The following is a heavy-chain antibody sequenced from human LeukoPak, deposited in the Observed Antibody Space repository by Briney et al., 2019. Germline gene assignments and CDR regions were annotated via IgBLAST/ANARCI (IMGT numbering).Heavy chain of an antibody. CDR1: GRSISSSSYY. Sequence: SETLSLTCTVSGRSISSSSYYWGWIRQPPGKGLEWIGSIYYSGSTYYNPSLKSRVTISVDTSKNQFSLKLSSVTAADAAVYYCARDWGDSGSAQWGGDYYYMDVWGKGTTVTVSS. V-gene: IGHV4-39*07. J-gene: IGHJ6*03. D-gene: IGHD1-26*01. CDR2: IYYSGST. CDR3: ARDWGDSGSAQWGGDYYYMDV.